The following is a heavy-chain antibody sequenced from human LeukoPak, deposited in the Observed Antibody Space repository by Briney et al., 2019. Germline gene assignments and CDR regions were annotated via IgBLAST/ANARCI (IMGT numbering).Heavy chain of an antibody. CDR3: ARGQAGATSR. D-gene: IGHD1-26*01. CDR1: GFTFSSYG. J-gene: IGHJ4*02. Sequence: PAGGSLRLSCAASGFTFSSYGMHWVRQAPGKGLVWVSRINGDGSSTRYADSVKGRFTISRDNAKKTLYLQMNSLRVEDTAVYYCARGQAGATSRWGQGTLVTVSS. V-gene: IGHV3-74*01. CDR2: INGDGSST.